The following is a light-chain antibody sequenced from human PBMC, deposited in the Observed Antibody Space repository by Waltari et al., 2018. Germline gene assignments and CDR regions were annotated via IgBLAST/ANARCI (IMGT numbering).Light chain of an antibody. CDR1: QSVNRW. V-gene: IGKV1-5*01. J-gene: IGKJ1*01. CDR2: NAS. Sequence: DIQMTQSPPTLSASVADRVTTTCRASQSVNRWLAWYQQKPGKAPKLLISNASALQNGVPPRFSGGGSGTDFTLTISNLEPDDSATYYCQQYEAFPVTFGQGTKVEIK. CDR3: QQYEAFPVT.